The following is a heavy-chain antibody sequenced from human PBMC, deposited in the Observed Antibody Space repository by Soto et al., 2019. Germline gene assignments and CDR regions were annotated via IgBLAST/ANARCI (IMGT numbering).Heavy chain of an antibody. Sequence: GGSLRLSCAASGFTFSSYAMSWVRQAPGKGLEWVSAISGSGGSTYYADSVKGRFTISRDNSKNTLYLQMNSLRAEDTAVYYCAKCALRFLEWLSNYIDYWGQGTLVTVSS. D-gene: IGHD3-3*01. CDR3: AKCALRFLEWLSNYIDY. V-gene: IGHV3-23*01. J-gene: IGHJ4*02. CDR2: ISGSGGST. CDR1: GFTFSSYA.